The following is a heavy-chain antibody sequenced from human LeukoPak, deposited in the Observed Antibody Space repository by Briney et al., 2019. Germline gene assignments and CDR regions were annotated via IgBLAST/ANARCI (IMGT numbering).Heavy chain of an antibody. J-gene: IGHJ6*03. V-gene: IGHV1-18*01. CDR2: ISAYKGNT. CDR1: GYTFTSYG. D-gene: IGHD3-22*01. Sequence: ASVKVSCKASGYTFTSYGISWVRQAPGQGLEWMGWISAYKGNTNYAQKFQGRVTMTTDTSTSAAYMELRSLRSDDTAVYYCARGPGGRSGYYPLEDNYYYYYMDVWGKGTTVTVSS. CDR3: ARGPGGRSGYYPLEDNYYYYYMDV.